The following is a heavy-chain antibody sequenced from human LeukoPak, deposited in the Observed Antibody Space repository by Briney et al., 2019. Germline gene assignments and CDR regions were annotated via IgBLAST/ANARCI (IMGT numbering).Heavy chain of an antibody. J-gene: IGHJ5*02. CDR3: AREAGSDEDNWFDP. Sequence: SETLSLTCTVSGGSISSYYWSWIRQPPGKGLEWIGESNHFGSTDYNPSLKSRVTISVDTSKKQFSLNVRSVTDADTAVYYCAREAGSDEDNWFDPWGQGTLVTVSS. D-gene: IGHD3-10*01. CDR2: SNHFGST. CDR1: GGSISSYY. V-gene: IGHV4-34*01.